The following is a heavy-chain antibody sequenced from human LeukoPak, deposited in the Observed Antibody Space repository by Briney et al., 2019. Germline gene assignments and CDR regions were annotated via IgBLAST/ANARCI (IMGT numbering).Heavy chain of an antibody. CDR2: IYYSGST. CDR1: GGSISSYY. J-gene: IGHJ4*02. Sequence: SETLSLTCTVSGGSISSYYWSWIRQPPGKGLEWIGYIYYSGSTNYNPSLKSRVTISVDTSKNQFSLKLSSVTAADTAVYYCARAQSGYGIDYWGQGTLVTVSS. D-gene: IGHD5-12*01. CDR3: ARAQSGYGIDY. V-gene: IGHV4-59*08.